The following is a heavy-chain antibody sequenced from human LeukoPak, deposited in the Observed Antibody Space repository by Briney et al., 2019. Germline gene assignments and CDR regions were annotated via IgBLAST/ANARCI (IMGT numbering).Heavy chain of an antibody. J-gene: IGHJ4*02. V-gene: IGHV3-9*01. CDR2: ISWNSGSI. Sequence: GGSLRLSCAASGFTFSSYSMNWVRQAPGKGLEWVSGISWNSGSIVYADSVKGRFTISKDSAKNSLFLQMNSLRPEDTALYYCAKSLWSSSSGYFDYWGQGALVTVTS. CDR1: GFTFSSYS. D-gene: IGHD6-6*01. CDR3: AKSLWSSSSGYFDY.